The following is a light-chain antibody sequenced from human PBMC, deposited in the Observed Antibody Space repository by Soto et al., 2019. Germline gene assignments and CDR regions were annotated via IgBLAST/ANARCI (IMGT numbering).Light chain of an antibody. V-gene: IGLV1-44*01. CDR1: SSNIASNT. CDR3: AAWDDSLNGRV. Sequence: QSVLTQPPSASGTPGQRVTISCSGSSSNIASNTVNWYQQLPGTAPKLLIYNNNQRPSGVPDRFSGSKSGTSASLAISGLQSEDEADYSCAAWDDSLNGRVFGGGTKLTVL. J-gene: IGLJ3*02. CDR2: NNN.